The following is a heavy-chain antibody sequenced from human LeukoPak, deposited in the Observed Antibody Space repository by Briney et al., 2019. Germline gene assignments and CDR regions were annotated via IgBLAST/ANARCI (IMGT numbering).Heavy chain of an antibody. CDR1: RFTFTTYS. Sequence: GESLKISCKGSRFTFTTYSSGWLGQMPGKGLEWMGVIYAGDSSTRYSPSFQGQVTISVDKSISTAYLQWRRLKASDAAIYYCATHSRNESWGQGPLVTVSS. V-gene: IGHV5-51*01. CDR2: IYAGDSST. CDR3: ATHSRNES. D-gene: IGHD2-8*01. J-gene: IGHJ4*02.